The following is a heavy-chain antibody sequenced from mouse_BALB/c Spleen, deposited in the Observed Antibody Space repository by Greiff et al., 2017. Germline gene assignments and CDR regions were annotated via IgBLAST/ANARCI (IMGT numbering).Heavy chain of an antibody. CDR1: GDSITSGY. J-gene: IGHJ2*01. CDR3: ASGGKYRYDRDYFDY. D-gene: IGHD2-14*01. V-gene: IGHV3-8*02. CDR2: ISYSGST. Sequence: VQLKQSGPSLVKPSQTLSLTCSVTGDSITSGYWNWIRKFPGNKLEYMGYISYSGSTYYNPSLKSRISITRDTSKNQYYLQLNSVTTEDTATYYCASGGKYRYDRDYFDYWGQGTTLTVSS.